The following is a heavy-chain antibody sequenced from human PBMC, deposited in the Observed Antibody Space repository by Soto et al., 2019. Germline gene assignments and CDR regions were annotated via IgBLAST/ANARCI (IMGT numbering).Heavy chain of an antibody. D-gene: IGHD3-9*01. J-gene: IGHJ6*02. Sequence: ASVKVSCKASGYTFTSYYMHWVRQAPGQGLEWMGIINPSGGSTSYAQKFQGRVTMTRDASTSTVYMELSGLRSEDTAVYYCARDHRSLYYDILTGHKYYYYGMDVWGQGTTVTVSS. CDR3: ARDHRSLYYDILTGHKYYYYGMDV. CDR2: INPSGGST. V-gene: IGHV1-46*01. CDR1: GYTFTSYY.